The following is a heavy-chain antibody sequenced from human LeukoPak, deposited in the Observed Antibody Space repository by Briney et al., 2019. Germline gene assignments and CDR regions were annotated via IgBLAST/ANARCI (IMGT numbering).Heavy chain of an antibody. CDR2: ISNNGGYT. D-gene: IGHD5-18*01. V-gene: IGHV3-23*01. CDR3: AKERGYSYGSIDH. J-gene: IGHJ4*02. Sequence: GGSLRLSCAASGFTFSSSAMSWVRQAPGKGLEWVSAISNNGGYTYYADSVQGRFTISRDNSKNTLFLQMNSLRPEDTAIYYCAKERGYSYGSIDHWGQGTLVTVSS. CDR1: GFTFSSSA.